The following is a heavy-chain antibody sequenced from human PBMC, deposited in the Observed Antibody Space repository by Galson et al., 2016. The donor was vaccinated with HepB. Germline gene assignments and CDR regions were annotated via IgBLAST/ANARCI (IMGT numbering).Heavy chain of an antibody. D-gene: IGHD5-18*01. CDR1: GFSFRSYG. CDR3: VRDSGGYRDGPQYYLDY. J-gene: IGHJ4*02. CDR2: ISYDGSNK. V-gene: IGHV3-30*03. Sequence: SLRLSCAASGFSFRSYGMHWVRQAPGKGLEWVAVISYDGSNKFYSDSVKGRVTISRDHAESSLSLQMDSLRPEDTGVYFCVRDSGGYRDGPQYYLDYWGQGVLGTVSS.